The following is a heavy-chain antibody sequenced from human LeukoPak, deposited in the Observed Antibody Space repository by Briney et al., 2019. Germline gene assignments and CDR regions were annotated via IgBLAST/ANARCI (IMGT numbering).Heavy chain of an antibody. V-gene: IGHV4-34*01. D-gene: IGHD3-9*01. Sequence: SSETLSLTCAVYGGSFSGYYWSWIRQPPAKGLEWIGEINHSGSTNYNPSLKSRVTISVDTSKNQFSLKLSSVNAADTAVYYCARIRYFDWLRRYYFDYWGQGTLVTVSS. CDR1: GGSFSGYY. CDR2: INHSGST. J-gene: IGHJ4*02. CDR3: ARIRYFDWLRRYYFDY.